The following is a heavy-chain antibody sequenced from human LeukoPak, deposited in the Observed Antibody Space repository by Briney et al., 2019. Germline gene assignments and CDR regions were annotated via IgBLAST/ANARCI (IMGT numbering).Heavy chain of an antibody. CDR2: IKHSGST. Sequence: SETLSLTCAVYGGSFSGYYWSWIPHPPGKGLEWIGEIKHSGSTNYNPSLKSRVTISVDTSKNQFSLKLSSVTAADTAVYYCARDKTYYYDSSGYYPLLYWGQGTLVTVSS. CDR3: ARDKTYYYDSSGYYPLLY. D-gene: IGHD3-22*01. V-gene: IGHV4-34*01. J-gene: IGHJ4*02. CDR1: GGSFSGYY.